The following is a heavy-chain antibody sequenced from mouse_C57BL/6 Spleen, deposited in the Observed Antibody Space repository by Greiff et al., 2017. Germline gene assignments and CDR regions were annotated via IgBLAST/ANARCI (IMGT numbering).Heavy chain of an antibody. CDR2: IHPNSGST. CDR1: GYTFTRYW. CDR3: ARGDYDYVNLFAY. Sequence: QVHVKQPGAELVKPGASVKLSCKASGYTFTRYWMHWVKQRPGQGLEWIGMIHPNSGSTNYNEQFKSKATLTVDKSSSTAYMQLSSLTSEDSAVYYCARGDYDYVNLFAYWGQGTLGTVSA. D-gene: IGHD2-4*01. V-gene: IGHV1-64*01. J-gene: IGHJ3*01.